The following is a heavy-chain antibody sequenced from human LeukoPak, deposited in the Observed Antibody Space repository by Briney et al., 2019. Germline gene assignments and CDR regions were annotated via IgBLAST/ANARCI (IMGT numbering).Heavy chain of an antibody. J-gene: IGHJ2*01. CDR3: ARSSGSYGFFDL. CDR1: AGSISSSSYH. Sequence: SETLSLTCTVSAGSISSSSYHWGWIRQPPGKGLEWIGSIYYSRSTYYNPSLKSRVTISVDTSKNQFSLKLSSVTAADTAVYYCARSSGSYGFFDLWGRGTLVTVSS. V-gene: IGHV4-39*01. CDR2: IYYSRST. D-gene: IGHD1-26*01.